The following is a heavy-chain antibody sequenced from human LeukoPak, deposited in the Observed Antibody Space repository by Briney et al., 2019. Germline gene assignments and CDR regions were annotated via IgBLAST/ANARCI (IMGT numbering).Heavy chain of an antibody. CDR2: IRSKAYGGTT. CDR1: GFTFGDYA. D-gene: IGHD5-12*01. CDR3: TCGYSGYGY. J-gene: IGHJ4*02. Sequence: GGSLRLSCTASGFTFGDYAMSWVRQAPGKGLEWVGFIRSKAYGGTTEYAVSVKGRFTISRDDSKSIAYLQMNSLKTEDTAVYYCTCGYSGYGYWGQGTLVTVSS. V-gene: IGHV3-49*04.